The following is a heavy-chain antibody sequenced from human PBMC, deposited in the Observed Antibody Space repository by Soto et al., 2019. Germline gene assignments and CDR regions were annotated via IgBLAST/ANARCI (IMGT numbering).Heavy chain of an antibody. Sequence: GAEVRKPGESLRISCKASGYRFTSYYIIWVRQMAGKGLEWMGRIDPSDSNTKYSPSFQDHVTISLDKSITTAYLQWSSLRATDTARYFCARRVGGMDVWGQGTTVTVSS. CDR3: ARRVGGMDV. D-gene: IGHD3-16*01. CDR2: IDPSDSNT. J-gene: IGHJ6*02. V-gene: IGHV5-10-1*01. CDR1: GYRFTSYY.